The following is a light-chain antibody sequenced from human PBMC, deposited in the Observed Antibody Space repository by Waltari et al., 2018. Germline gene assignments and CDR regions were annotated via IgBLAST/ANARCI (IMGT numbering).Light chain of an antibody. J-gene: IGLJ3*02. Sequence: QSVLTQPPSASGTPGQRVSISCSGSGSNIGSQSAYWYQQFPGEAPKLLIYSDNGPPSWVPDRVSGAKSDSSASLAISGLRSYDEAQYYCATWDVSLSGWVFGGGTKLTVL. CDR3: ATWDVSLSGWV. CDR1: GSNIGSQS. CDR2: SDN. V-gene: IGLV1-47*01.